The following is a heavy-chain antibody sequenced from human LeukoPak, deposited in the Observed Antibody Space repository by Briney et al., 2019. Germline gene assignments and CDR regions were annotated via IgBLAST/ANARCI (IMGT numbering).Heavy chain of an antibody. CDR2: ISGSSGST. Sequence: GGSLRLSCAASGFTFSSYAMSWVRQAPGKGLEWVSTISGSSGSTYYADSVKGRFTISRDNARNSLYLRMKGLRDEDTAVYYCARDLRFYSDTSGYYSRDPYYFDYWGQGTLVTVSS. CDR1: GFTFSSYA. J-gene: IGHJ4*02. CDR3: ARDLRFYSDTSGYYSRDPYYFDY. V-gene: IGHV3-23*01. D-gene: IGHD3-22*01.